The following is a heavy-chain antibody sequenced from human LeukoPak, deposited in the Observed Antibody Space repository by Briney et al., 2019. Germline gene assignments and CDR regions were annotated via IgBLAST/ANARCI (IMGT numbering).Heavy chain of an antibody. CDR2: ISGSGGST. D-gene: IGHD2-21*02. Sequence: GGSLGLSCAASGFTFSSYAMSWVRQAPGKGLEWVSAISGSGGSTYYADSVKGRFTISRDNSKNTVFLQMNSLRVEDTALYYCTRGQSYCGADCYSDWGQGTLVTVSS. J-gene: IGHJ4*02. V-gene: IGHV3-23*01. CDR1: GFTFSSYA. CDR3: TRGQSYCGADCYSD.